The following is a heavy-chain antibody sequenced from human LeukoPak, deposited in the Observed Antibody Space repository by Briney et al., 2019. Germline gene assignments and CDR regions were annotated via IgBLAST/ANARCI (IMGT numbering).Heavy chain of an antibody. CDR2: IDHSGST. Sequence: PSETLSLTCGVYGGSFSGYYWSWIRQPPGKGLEWIGEIDHSGSTNYNPSLKSRVTISVDTSKNQFSLKLSSVTAADTAVYYCAREGGSGYYYFDYWGQGTLVTVSS. D-gene: IGHD3-22*01. CDR1: GGSFSGYY. CDR3: AREGGSGYYYFDY. V-gene: IGHV4-34*01. J-gene: IGHJ4*02.